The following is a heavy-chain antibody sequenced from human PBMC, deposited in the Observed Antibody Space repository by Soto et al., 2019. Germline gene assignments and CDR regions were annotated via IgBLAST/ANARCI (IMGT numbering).Heavy chain of an antibody. CDR2: IYYSGST. CDR3: AREAEDYDDLYYYYYMDV. Sequence: SETLSLTCTVSGYSISMSGYYWCWILQPPGKGLEWIGNIYYSGSTYYNPSLRSRVTLSVDTSKNQFSLKLTSVTAADTAVYYCAREAEDYDDLYYYYYMDVWGKGTTVTVSS. D-gene: IGHD4-17*01. V-gene: IGHV4-39*01. CDR1: GYSISMSGYY. J-gene: IGHJ6*03.